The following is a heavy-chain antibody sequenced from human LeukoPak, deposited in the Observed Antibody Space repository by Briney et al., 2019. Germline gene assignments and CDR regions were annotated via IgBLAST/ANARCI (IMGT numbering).Heavy chain of an antibody. CDR2: ISGSGGST. CDR3: AKTTTGYSSGRYPGRPVDY. V-gene: IGHV3-23*01. CDR1: GFTFSSYA. J-gene: IGHJ4*02. Sequence: GGSLRLSCAASGFTFSSYAMSWVRQAPGKGPEWVSAISGSGGSTYYADSVKGRFTISRDNSKNTVYLQMNSLRAEDTAVYYCAKTTTGYSSGRYPGRPVDYWGQGTLVTVSS. D-gene: IGHD6-19*01.